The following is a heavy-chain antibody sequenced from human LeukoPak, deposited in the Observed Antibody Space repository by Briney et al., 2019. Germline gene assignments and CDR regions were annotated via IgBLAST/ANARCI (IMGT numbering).Heavy chain of an antibody. CDR2: IRSKAYGGTT. Sequence: GGSLRLSCTASGFTFGDYAMSWFRQAPGKGLEWVGFIRSKAYGGTTEYAASVKGRFTISRDDSKSIAYLQMSSLKTEDIAVYYCTRDRSDTAMVSDYWGQGTLVTVSS. CDR3: TRDRSDTAMVSDY. V-gene: IGHV3-49*03. J-gene: IGHJ4*02. CDR1: GFTFGDYA. D-gene: IGHD5-18*01.